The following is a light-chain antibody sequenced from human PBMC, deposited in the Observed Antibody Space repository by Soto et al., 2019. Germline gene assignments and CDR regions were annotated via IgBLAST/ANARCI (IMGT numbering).Light chain of an antibody. J-gene: IGKJ1*01. Sequence: EIVMTQSPATLSVSPGERATLSCRASQSVSGNLAWYQQKPGQAPRLLIYGASTRATGIPARFSGTGSGTEFTLTISSLQSEDFAVYYCQQYNNWPPWTFGQGTKVEIK. CDR2: GAS. CDR1: QSVSGN. CDR3: QQYNNWPPWT. V-gene: IGKV3-15*01.